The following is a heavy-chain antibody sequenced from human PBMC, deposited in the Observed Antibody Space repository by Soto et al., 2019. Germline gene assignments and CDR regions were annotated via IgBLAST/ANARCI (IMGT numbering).Heavy chain of an antibody. CDR3: ARDQGRVYSYGFDY. V-gene: IGHV3-33*01. CDR1: GFTFSSYG. J-gene: IGHJ4*02. D-gene: IGHD5-18*01. Sequence: QVQLVESGGGVVQPGRSLRLSCAASGFTFSSYGMHWVRQSPGKGLEWVAVIWYDGSNKYYADSVKGRFTISRDNSKNTLYLQMNSLRAEDTAVYYGARDQGRVYSYGFDYWGQGTLVTVSS. CDR2: IWYDGSNK.